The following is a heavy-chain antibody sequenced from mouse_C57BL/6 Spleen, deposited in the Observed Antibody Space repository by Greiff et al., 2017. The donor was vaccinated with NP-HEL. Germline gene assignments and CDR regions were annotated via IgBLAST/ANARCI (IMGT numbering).Heavy chain of an antibody. CDR2: IWSGGST. Sequence: QVQLQQSGPGLVQPSQSLSITCTVSGFSLTSYGVHWVRQPPGKGLEWLGVIWSGGSTDYTAAFISRLSISKDNSKSQVFFKMNSLKAEDTAIYYCAKNRLGRGAMDDWGQGTSVTVSS. J-gene: IGHJ4*01. CDR3: AKNRLGRGAMDD. V-gene: IGHV2-4*01. CDR1: GFSLTSYG. D-gene: IGHD4-1*01.